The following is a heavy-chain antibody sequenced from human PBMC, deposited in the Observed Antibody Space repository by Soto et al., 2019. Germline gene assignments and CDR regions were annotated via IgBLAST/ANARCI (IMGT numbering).Heavy chain of an antibody. CDR3: TRGVLA. D-gene: IGHD2-8*01. CDR2: ISPSGSP. Sequence: SEPLSLPCSVSLGSASRCGYSWSWIRQAPGKGLEWIGFISPSGSPAYNPSLKSRVSISVDTSNNQISLELSSVTAADTAVYYCTRGVLAWGPGTLVTVSS. J-gene: IGHJ5*02. V-gene: IGHV4-30-2*01. CDR1: LGSASRCGYS.